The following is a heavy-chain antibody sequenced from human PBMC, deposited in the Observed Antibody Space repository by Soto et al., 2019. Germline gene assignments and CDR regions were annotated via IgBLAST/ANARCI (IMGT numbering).Heavy chain of an antibody. D-gene: IGHD6-13*01. CDR3: ARRTNTAGGWFDS. CDR1: GGSISSSSYH. CDR2: IDYSGTT. J-gene: IGHJ5*01. V-gene: IGHV4-39*01. Sequence: QVQLQESDPGLVKPSETLSLTCTVSGGSISSSSYHWGWIRQPPGKGLEWIGSIDYSGTTFYNASLNSRVTISADTSKNQFSLKLSSVTAADTALYYCARRTNTAGGWFDSWGQGALVTVSS.